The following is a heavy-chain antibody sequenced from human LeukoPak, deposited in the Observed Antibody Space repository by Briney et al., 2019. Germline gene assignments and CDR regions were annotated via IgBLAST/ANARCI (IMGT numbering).Heavy chain of an antibody. V-gene: IGHV4-59*01. CDR1: GGSISSYY. CDR2: IYYSGST. D-gene: IGHD4-11*01. CDR3: ARGRTTETTFYFYYHGMDV. J-gene: IGHJ6*02. Sequence: SETLSLTCTVSGGSISSYYWSWIRQPPGKGLEWIGYIYYSGSTNYSPSLKSRLTISVDTSKNQFSLKLSSVTAADTAVYYCARGRTTETTFYFYYHGMDVWGQGTTVTVSS.